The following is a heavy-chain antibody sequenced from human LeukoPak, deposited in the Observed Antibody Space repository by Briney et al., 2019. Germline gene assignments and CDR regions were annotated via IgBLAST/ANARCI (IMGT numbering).Heavy chain of an antibody. J-gene: IGHJ6*02. V-gene: IGHV4-34*01. Sequence: SETLSLTCAVYGGSFSGYYWSWIRQPPGKGLEWIGEINHSGSTNYNPSLKSRVTISVDTSKNQFSLKLSSVTAADTAVYYCAREWFGEPTSYGMDVWGQGTTVTVSS. CDR2: INHSGST. CDR3: AREWFGEPTSYGMDV. D-gene: IGHD3-10*01. CDR1: GGSFSGYY.